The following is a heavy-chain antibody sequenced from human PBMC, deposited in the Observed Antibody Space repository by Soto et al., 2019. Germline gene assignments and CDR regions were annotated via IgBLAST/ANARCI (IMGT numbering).Heavy chain of an antibody. Sequence: SVKVSCKASGGTFSSYAISWVRQAPGQGLEWMGGIIPIFGTANYAQKFQGRVTITAGESTSTAYMELSSLRSEDTAVYYCARVPGGGYCTNGVCYYYYYGMDVWGQGTTVTVSS. CDR2: IIPIFGTA. V-gene: IGHV1-69*13. D-gene: IGHD2-8*01. CDR1: GGTFSSYA. J-gene: IGHJ6*02. CDR3: ARVPGGGYCTNGVCYYYYYGMDV.